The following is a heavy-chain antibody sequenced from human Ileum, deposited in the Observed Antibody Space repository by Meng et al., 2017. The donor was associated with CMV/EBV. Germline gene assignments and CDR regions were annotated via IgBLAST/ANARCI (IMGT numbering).Heavy chain of an antibody. D-gene: IGHD5-18*01. CDR2: INDDGGST. CDR3: ARESVNLVTDS. CDR1: GFTFSSSW. J-gene: IGHJ4*02. Sequence: GGSLRLSCAASGFTFSSSWMHWVRQGPGKGLMGISRINDDGGSTSYADSVKGRFTIPRDNAKNTLYLQRNSLRAEDTAVYYCARESVNLVTDSWGQGMLVTVSS. V-gene: IGHV3-74*01.